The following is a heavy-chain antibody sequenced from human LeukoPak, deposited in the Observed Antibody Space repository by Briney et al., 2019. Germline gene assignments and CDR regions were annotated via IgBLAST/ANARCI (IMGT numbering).Heavy chain of an antibody. J-gene: IGHJ5*02. V-gene: IGHV1-2*02. CDR1: GYTFTGYY. D-gene: IGHD3-10*01. Sequence: ASVKVSCKASGYTFTGYYIHWVRQAPGQGLECMGWINPNSGGTNYAQKFQGRVTMTRDTSISTAYMELSRLRSGDTAVYYCARGGSGSYSSWLDPWGQGTLVTVSS. CDR2: INPNSGGT. CDR3: ARGGSGSYSSWLDP.